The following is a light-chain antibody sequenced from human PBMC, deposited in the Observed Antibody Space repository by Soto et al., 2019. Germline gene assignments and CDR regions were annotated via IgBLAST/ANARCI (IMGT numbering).Light chain of an antibody. Sequence: EIVLTQSPGTLSFSPGERATLSCRASQSVNNYYLAWFQQKPGQAPRLLIYGTSTRPPGIPDRFSGSGSGTDFSLTISRLEPEDFAVYYCQHYGRSPPWTFGQGTKVDIK. V-gene: IGKV3-20*01. CDR2: GTS. CDR1: QSVNNYY. J-gene: IGKJ1*01. CDR3: QHYGRSPPWT.